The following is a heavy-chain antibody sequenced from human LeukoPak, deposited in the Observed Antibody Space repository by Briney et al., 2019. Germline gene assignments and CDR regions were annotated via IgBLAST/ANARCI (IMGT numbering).Heavy chain of an antibody. D-gene: IGHD2-15*01. J-gene: IGHJ4*02. V-gene: IGHV3-48*03. CDR3: ATYIVGPTIDY. Sequence: GGSLRLSCAASGFTFRSYEMNWVRQAPGEGLEWISYISGSGTTIYYADSVKGRFTISRDNAKNSVYLQMNSLRAGDTAVYYCATYIVGPTIDYWGQGTLVTVSS. CDR1: GFTFRSYE. CDR2: ISGSGTTI.